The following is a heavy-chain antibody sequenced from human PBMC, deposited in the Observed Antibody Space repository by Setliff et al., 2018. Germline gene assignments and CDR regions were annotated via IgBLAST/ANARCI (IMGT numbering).Heavy chain of an antibody. CDR1: GGSISSYY. D-gene: IGHD1-1*01. CDR3: GRYDYYYYYMDV. Sequence: SETLSLTCTVSGGSISSYYWSWIRQPPGKGLEWIGYIYTSGSTNYNPSLKSRVTISVDTSKNQFSLKLSSVTAADTAVYYCGRYDYYYYYMDVWGTGTTVTVSS. J-gene: IGHJ6*03. CDR2: IYTSGST. V-gene: IGHV4-4*08.